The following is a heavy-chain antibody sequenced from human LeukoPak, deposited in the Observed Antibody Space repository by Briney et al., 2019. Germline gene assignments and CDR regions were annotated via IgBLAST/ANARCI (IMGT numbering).Heavy chain of an antibody. D-gene: IGHD1-26*01. CDR3: AAELYSGTYGRCCSFAF. J-gene: IGHJ4*02. V-gene: IGHV1-58*02. CDR2: IIVGSGRT. Sequence: SVKVSCKASGFTFSNSAIQWVRQARGQRLEWIGWIIVGSGRTHYSQNLQERLTITRDMSTNTAYIELSSLRSEDTAVYYCAAELYSGTYGRCCSFAFWGQGTPVTVSS. CDR1: GFTFSNSA.